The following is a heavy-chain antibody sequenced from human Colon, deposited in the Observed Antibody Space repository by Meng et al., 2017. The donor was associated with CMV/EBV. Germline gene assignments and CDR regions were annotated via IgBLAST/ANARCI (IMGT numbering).Heavy chain of an antibody. Sequence: SGGTFDSYTISWVRQAPGQGLEWMGRLIPALQVASHTPKFQGRVTMTADTSTNTAYLELRSLRSDDTAVYYCARVAVSASGDLFDIWGQGTLVTVSS. CDR3: ARVAVSASGDLFDI. J-gene: IGHJ5*02. CDR2: LIPALQVA. CDR1: GGTFDSYT. V-gene: IGHV1-69*02. D-gene: IGHD1-26*01.